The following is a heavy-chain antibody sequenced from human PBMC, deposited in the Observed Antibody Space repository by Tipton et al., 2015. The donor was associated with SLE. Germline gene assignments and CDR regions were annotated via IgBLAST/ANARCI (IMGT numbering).Heavy chain of an antibody. CDR1: GYTFTNYG. D-gene: IGHD1-26*01. CDR3: ARWEGDHRYLSY. CDR2: ISTYNENT. V-gene: IGHV1-18*01. Sequence: QLVQSGAEVKKPGASVKVSCKASGYTFTNYGFSWVRQAPGQGLEWMGWISTYNENTNYAQKLQGRVTMTTDTSTSTVYMELRSLRSDDTAVYYCARWEGDHRYLSYWGQGTLVTVSS. J-gene: IGHJ4*02.